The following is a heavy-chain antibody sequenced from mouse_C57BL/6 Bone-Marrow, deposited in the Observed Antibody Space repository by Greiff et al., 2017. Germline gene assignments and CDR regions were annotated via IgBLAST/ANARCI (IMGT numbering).Heavy chain of an antibody. CDR2: INYDGSST. D-gene: IGHD2-2*01. CDR3: ARDLWLRYFDV. CDR1: GFTFSDYY. Sequence: EVQRVESEGGLVQPGSSMKLSCTASGFTFSDYYMAWVRQVPEKGLEWVANINYDGSSTYYLDSLKSRFIISRDNAKKILYLQMSSLKSEDTATYYCARDLWLRYFDVWGTGTTVTVSS. V-gene: IGHV5-16*01. J-gene: IGHJ1*03.